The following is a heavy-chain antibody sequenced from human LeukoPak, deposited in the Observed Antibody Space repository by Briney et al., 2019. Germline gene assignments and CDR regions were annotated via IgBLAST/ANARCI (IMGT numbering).Heavy chain of an antibody. CDR1: GYTFTSYA. V-gene: IGHV7-4-1*02. D-gene: IGHD3-3*01. CDR3: AREWQDYDFWSGYYREYYFDY. CDR2: INTNTGNP. Sequence: ASVKVSCKASGYTFTSYAMNWVRQAPGQGLEWMGWINTNTGNPTYAQGSTGRFVFSLDTSVSTAYLQISSLKAEDTAVYYCAREWQDYDFWSGYYREYYFDYWGQGTLVTVSS. J-gene: IGHJ4*02.